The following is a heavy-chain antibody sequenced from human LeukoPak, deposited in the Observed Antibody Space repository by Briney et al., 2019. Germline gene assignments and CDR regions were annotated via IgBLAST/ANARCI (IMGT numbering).Heavy chain of an antibody. CDR3: ARAAYSSTWYSRYFDL. CDR2: ISSSGSTI. CDR1: GFTFSSYS. D-gene: IGHD6-13*01. V-gene: IGHV3-48*01. Sequence: GGSLRLSCAASGFTFSSYSMNWVRQAPGKGLEWVSYISSSGSTIYYADSVKGRFTISRENAKNSLYLQMNSLRAGDTAVYYCARAAYSSTWYSRYFDLWGRGTLVTVSS. J-gene: IGHJ2*01.